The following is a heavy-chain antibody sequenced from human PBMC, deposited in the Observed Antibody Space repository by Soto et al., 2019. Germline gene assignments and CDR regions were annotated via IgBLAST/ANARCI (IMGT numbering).Heavy chain of an antibody. CDR1: GGSISSGCYY. J-gene: IGHJ5*02. CDR3: ARSVFP. V-gene: IGHV4-31*03. Sequence: QVQLQESGPGLVKPSQTLSLTCTVSGGSISSGCYYWNWIRQHPGKGLEWVGYIYYIGSTNYNPSLKSRVTISLDTSKTQFSLKLSSVTAADTAVDYCARSVFPWGQGTLVSVS. CDR2: IYYIGST.